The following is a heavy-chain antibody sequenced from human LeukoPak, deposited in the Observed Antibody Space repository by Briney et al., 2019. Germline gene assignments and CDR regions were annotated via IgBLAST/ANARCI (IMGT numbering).Heavy chain of an antibody. CDR1: GYSISSGYY. CDR3: ARPPRGY. Sequence: SETLSLTCTVSGYSISSGYYWGWIRQPPGKGLEWIGEINHSGSTNYNPSLKSRVTISVDTSKNQFSLKLSSVTAADTAVYYCARPPRGYWGQGTLVTVSS. CDR2: INHSGST. J-gene: IGHJ4*02. V-gene: IGHV4-38-2*02.